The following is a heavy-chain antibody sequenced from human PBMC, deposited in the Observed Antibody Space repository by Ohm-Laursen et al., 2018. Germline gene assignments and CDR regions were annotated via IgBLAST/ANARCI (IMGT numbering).Heavy chain of an antibody. CDR2: SRNKANSYAT. V-gene: IGHV3-72*01. CDR1: GITLNDHY. D-gene: IGHD6-25*01. Sequence: GSLRLSCAASGITLNDHYMDWVRQAPGKGLEWVGRSRNKANSYATEYAASVKGRFTFSRDGSRNSLYLQMNSLRTEDTAIYYCARVRGSGWDESFFDNWGQGTLVTVSS. CDR3: ARVRGSGWDESFFDN. J-gene: IGHJ4*02.